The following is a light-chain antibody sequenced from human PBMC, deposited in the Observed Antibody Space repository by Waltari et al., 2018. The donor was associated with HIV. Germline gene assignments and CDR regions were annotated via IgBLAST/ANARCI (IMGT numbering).Light chain of an antibody. CDR2: SNR. J-gene: IGLJ3*02. V-gene: IGLV1-44*01. CDR3: AAWDDSLNGWV. CDR1: SSNIGSNT. Sequence: QSVLTQPPSASGTPGQRVTISCSGSSSNIGSNTLSWYQQLPGTAPKLLIYSNRQRPSGVPDRVSGSKSGSAASLAIRGLRSEDEADYYCAAWDDSLNGWVVGGGTKLTVL.